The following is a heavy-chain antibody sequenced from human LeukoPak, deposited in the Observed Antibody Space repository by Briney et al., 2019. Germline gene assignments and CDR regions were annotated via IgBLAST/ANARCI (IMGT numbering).Heavy chain of an antibody. Sequence: ASLTVSFTASGYTFTDYYIHWVRQAPGQGGEGMGWINPNSGGTNYAQKFQDRVTMTRDTSISTAYMELSSLRSDDTAVYYCARQANDHSGHDYWGQGTLVTVSS. D-gene: IGHD3-22*01. J-gene: IGHJ4*02. CDR3: ARQANDHSGHDY. CDR1: GYTFTDYY. V-gene: IGHV1-2*02. CDR2: INPNSGGT.